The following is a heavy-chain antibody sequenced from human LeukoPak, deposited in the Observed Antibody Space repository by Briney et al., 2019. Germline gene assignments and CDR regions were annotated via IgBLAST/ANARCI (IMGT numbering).Heavy chain of an antibody. CDR1: GFTFSSYG. J-gene: IGHJ4*02. Sequence: GGSLRLSCAASGFTFSSYGMSWVRQAPGKGLVWVSSISSSGTTKYYADAVKGRFTISRDNAKNSLYLQMNSLRAEDTAVYYCAKAGADFSIDSWGQGTLVTVSS. CDR3: AKAGADFSIDS. D-gene: IGHD2-21*02. CDR2: ISSSGTTK. V-gene: IGHV3-48*04.